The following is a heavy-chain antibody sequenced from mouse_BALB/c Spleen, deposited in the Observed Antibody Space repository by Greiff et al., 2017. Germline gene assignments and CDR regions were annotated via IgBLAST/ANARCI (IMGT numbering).Heavy chain of an antibody. Sequence: EVMLVESGPGLVKPSQSLSLTCTVTGYSITSDYAWNWIRQFPGNKLEWMGYISYSGSTSYNPSLKSRISITRDTSKNQFFLQLNSVTTEDTATYYCARLGLRSWFAYWGQGTLVTVSA. CDR3: ARLGLRSWFAY. CDR2: ISYSGST. CDR1: GYSITSDYA. D-gene: IGHD2-4*01. V-gene: IGHV3-2*02. J-gene: IGHJ3*01.